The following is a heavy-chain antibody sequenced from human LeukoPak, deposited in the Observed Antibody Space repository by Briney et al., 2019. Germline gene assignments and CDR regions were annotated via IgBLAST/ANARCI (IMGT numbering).Heavy chain of an antibody. CDR2: IKTDGSDK. D-gene: IGHD3-3*01. J-gene: IGHJ4*02. CDR1: GFTFSSHW. CDR3: ANYYAESGYYI. Sequence: GGSLRGSCAASGFTFSSHWLSWVRQAPGKGLEWVANIKTDGSDKNYVDSVKGRFTISRDNAKNSLYLQMNSLRAEDTAVYCCANYYAESGYYIWGQGTLLGVSS. V-gene: IGHV3-7*01.